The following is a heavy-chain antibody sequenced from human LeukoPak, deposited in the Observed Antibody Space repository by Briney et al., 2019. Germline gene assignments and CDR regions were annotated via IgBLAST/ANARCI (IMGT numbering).Heavy chain of an antibody. Sequence: ASVKVSCKTSAYTLTDYYMHWVRQAPGPGLEWMGWINPNSGGTNYALKFQGRVIMTRDTSINTAYMVLSRLTSADTAVYYCEIDQWLVPYNWGQGTLVTVSS. J-gene: IGHJ4*02. CDR2: INPNSGGT. D-gene: IGHD6-19*01. V-gene: IGHV1-2*02. CDR1: AYTLTDYY. CDR3: EIDQWLVPYN.